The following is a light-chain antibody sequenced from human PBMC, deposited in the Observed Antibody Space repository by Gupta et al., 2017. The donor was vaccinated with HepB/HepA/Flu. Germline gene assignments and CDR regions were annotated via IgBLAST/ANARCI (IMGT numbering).Light chain of an antibody. V-gene: IGKV3-15*01. CDR2: GAS. CDR1: QSVSSN. CDR3: QQYKNWPPIT. J-gene: IGKJ5*01. Sequence: EIVMTQSPATLSVSPGERATLSCRASQSVSSNLAWYQQKPGQAPRLLIYGASTRATGIPARFSGSACGTYLTLTISSLQSEDFAVYYCQQYKNWPPITFGQGTRLEI.